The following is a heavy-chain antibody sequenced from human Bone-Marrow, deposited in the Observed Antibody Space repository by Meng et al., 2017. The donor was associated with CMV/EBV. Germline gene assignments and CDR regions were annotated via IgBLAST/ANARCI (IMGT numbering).Heavy chain of an antibody. Sequence: ASVKVSCKASGYTFTGYYMHWVRQAPGQGLEWMGWINPNSGGTNYAQKFQGRVTMTRDTSISTAYMELSRLRSDDTAVYYCARDLRRIVGATYSLDYWGQGTLVTSPQ. CDR1: GYTFTGYY. J-gene: IGHJ4*02. D-gene: IGHD1-26*01. CDR2: INPNSGGT. CDR3: ARDLRRIVGATYSLDY. V-gene: IGHV1-2*02.